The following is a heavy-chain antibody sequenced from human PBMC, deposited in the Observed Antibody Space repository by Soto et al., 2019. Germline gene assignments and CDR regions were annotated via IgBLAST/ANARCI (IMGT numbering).Heavy chain of an antibody. D-gene: IGHD2-15*01. CDR1: GFTFSSYA. Sequence: LRLSCAASGFTFSSYAMSWVRQAPGKGLEWVSAISGSGGSTYYADSVKGRFTISRGNSKNTLYLQMNSLRAEDTAVYYCAKDPEIVVEDYFDYWGQGTLVTVSS. J-gene: IGHJ4*02. V-gene: IGHV3-23*01. CDR2: ISGSGGST. CDR3: AKDPEIVVEDYFDY.